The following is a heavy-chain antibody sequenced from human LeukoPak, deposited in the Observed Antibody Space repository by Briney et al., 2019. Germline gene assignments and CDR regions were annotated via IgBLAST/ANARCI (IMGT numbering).Heavy chain of an antibody. CDR1: GYTFTGYY. CDR3: ARTIETGTTFSEAAGFEF. J-gene: IGHJ3*01. D-gene: IGHD1-1*01. V-gene: IGHV1-2*02. CDR2: INPNSGGT. Sequence: ASVKVSCKASGYTFTGYYMHWVRQAPGQGLEWMGWINPNSGGTNYAQKFQGRVTMTRDTSISTAYMELSRLRSEDTAVYYCARTIETGTTFSEAAGFEFWGQGTMVTVSS.